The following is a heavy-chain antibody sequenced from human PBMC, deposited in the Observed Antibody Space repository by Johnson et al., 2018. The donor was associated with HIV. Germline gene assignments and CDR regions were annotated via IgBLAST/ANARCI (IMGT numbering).Heavy chain of an antibody. Sequence: VQLVESGGGLVQPGGSLRLSCAASGFTFSSYDMHWVRQGTGKGLEWVSAIGTAGDTYYPGSVKGRFTISRDNSKNTLYLQMNSLRAEDTAVYYCANGGGGAFDIWGQGTMVTVSS. CDR2: IGTAGDT. CDR1: GFTFSSYD. CDR3: ANGGGGAFDI. V-gene: IGHV3-13*01. J-gene: IGHJ3*02. D-gene: IGHD3-16*01.